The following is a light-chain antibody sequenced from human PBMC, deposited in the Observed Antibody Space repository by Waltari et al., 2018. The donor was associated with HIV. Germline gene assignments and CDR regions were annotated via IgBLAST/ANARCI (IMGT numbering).Light chain of an antibody. J-gene: IGLJ2*01. V-gene: IGLV2-14*01. Sequence: QSALTQPASVSGSPGQSITISCTGTSDDIGLYTFLSWYQKHPDKAPQLIIYGNTNRPSGVSSRFSGAKSDNTASLTISGLQAEDEADYYCSSFATSDTLLFGGGTKLTVL. CDR2: GNT. CDR1: SDDIGLYTF. CDR3: SSFATSDTLL.